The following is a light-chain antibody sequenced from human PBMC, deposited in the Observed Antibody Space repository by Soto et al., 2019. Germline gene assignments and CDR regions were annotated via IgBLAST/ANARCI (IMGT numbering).Light chain of an antibody. CDR3: QQGHNWPLT. Sequence: EIVMTQSPATLSVSPGERATLSCRASQSIPRELAWYQQKPGHPPRLLIYSASTRATGVPARFTGSGSGSEFTLTISGLQSEDFAVYYCQQGHNWPLTFGQGTRLEI. J-gene: IGKJ2*01. CDR2: SAS. CDR1: QSIPRE. V-gene: IGKV3-15*01.